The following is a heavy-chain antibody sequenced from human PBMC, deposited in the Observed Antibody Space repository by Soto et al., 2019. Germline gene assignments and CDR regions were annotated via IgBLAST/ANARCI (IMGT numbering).Heavy chain of an antibody. V-gene: IGHV4-30-4*01. J-gene: IGHJ4*02. D-gene: IGHD4-17*01. CDR1: GGSINSGDYY. Sequence: SETLSLTCTVSGGSINSGDYYWSWIRQPPGKGLEWIEYIYYSGSTYYNTHLRSRVTISIDTSKNFFFLNLSSVTAADTAVYFCARIGLTSALLWGQGTLVTVS. CDR3: ARIGLTSALL. CDR2: IYYSGST.